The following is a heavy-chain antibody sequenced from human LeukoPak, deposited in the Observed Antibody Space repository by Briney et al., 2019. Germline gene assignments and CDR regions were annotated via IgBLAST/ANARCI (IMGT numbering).Heavy chain of an antibody. CDR2: ISSSSSYI. V-gene: IGHV3-21*01. CDR3: ARGGWELPDIDY. D-gene: IGHD1-26*01. J-gene: IGHJ4*02. CDR1: GGSFSSYS. Sequence: PSETLSLTCAVYGGSFSSYSMNWVRQAPGKGLEWVSSISSSSSYIYYADSVKGRFTISRDNAKNSLYLQMNSLRAEDTAVYYCARGGWELPDIDYWGQGTLVTVSS.